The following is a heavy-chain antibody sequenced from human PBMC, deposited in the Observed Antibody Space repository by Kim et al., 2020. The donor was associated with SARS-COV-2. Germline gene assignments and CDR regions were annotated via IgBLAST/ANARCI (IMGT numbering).Heavy chain of an antibody. Sequence: GGSLRLSCAASGFTFSSYWKSWVRQAPGEGLEWVASIKQDASVIYYVDSLRGRFTISRDNAKNSLSLQMDSLRAEDTALYFCARPYRGGSFDIWGQGTMVTASS. CDR1: GFTFSSYW. J-gene: IGHJ3*02. CDR2: IKQDASVI. V-gene: IGHV3-7*01. CDR3: ARPYRGGSFDI. D-gene: IGHD3-16*01.